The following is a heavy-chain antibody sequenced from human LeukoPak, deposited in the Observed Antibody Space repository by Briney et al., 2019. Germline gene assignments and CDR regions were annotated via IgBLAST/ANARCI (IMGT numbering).Heavy chain of an antibody. CDR2: ISGSGGST. D-gene: IGHD3-10*01. Sequence: GGSLRLSCAASRFTFNTYAMSWVRQAPGKGLEWVSAISGSGGSTYYADSVKGRFTISRDNSKNTLYLQMNSLRAEDTAVYYCAKDGLVWFGEFNWGQGTLVTVSS. CDR1: RFTFNTYA. CDR3: AKDGLVWFGEFN. J-gene: IGHJ4*02. V-gene: IGHV3-23*01.